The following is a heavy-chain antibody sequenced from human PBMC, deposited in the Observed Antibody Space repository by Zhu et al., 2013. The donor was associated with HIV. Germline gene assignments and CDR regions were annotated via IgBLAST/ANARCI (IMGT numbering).Heavy chain of an antibody. CDR2: ISYDGSNK. CDR1: GFTFSSYA. V-gene: IGHV3-30-3*01. D-gene: IGHD6-19*01. CDR3: ARGSSGWYRGGYWYFDL. J-gene: IGHJ2*01. Sequence: VQLVESGGGVVQPGRSLRLSCAASGFTFSSYAMHWVRQAPGKGLEWVAVISYDGSNKYYADSVKGRFTISRDNSKNTLYLQMNSLRAEDTAVYYCARGSSGWYRGGYWYFDLWGRGTLVTVSS.